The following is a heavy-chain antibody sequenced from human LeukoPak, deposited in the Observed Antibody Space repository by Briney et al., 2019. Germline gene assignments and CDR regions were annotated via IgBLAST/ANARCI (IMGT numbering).Heavy chain of an antibody. Sequence: PGGSLRLSCAASGFSFSSYAMHWVRQAPGKGLEWVAVISYDGSNKYYADSVKGRFTISRDNSKNTLYLQMNSLRAEDTAVYYCAREGYDVLTAYYAFDYWGQGALVTVYS. CDR2: ISYDGSNK. V-gene: IGHV3-30*04. D-gene: IGHD3-9*01. J-gene: IGHJ4*02. CDR1: GFSFSSYA. CDR3: AREGYDVLTAYYAFDY.